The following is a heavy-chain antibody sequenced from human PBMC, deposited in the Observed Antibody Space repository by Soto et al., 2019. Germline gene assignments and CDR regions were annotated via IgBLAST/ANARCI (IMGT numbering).Heavy chain of an antibody. D-gene: IGHD3-10*01. CDR3: SRVLRGVVNWFDP. V-gene: IGHV1-18*01. CDR2: IATYNSNK. J-gene: IGHJ5*02. Sequence: HLVQSGPEVKQPGASVTVSCKTSGDTFTNFGLSWVRQAPGQGLGWMGWIATYNSNKNYAQKFQGRLTLTTDTSTSTAYMELKSLGYADTAVYYCSRVLRGVVNWFDPWGQGTLVTVS. CDR1: GDTFTNFG.